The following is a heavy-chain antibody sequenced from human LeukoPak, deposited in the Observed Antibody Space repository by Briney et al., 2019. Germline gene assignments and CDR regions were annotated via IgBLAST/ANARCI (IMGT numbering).Heavy chain of an antibody. Sequence: SETLSLTCTVSGGSISSYYWSWIRQPPGKGLEWIGYIYYSGSTYYNPSLKSRVTISVDTSKNQFSLKLSSVTAADTAVYYCARDGTWGDAFDIWGQGTMVTVSS. CDR2: IYYSGST. D-gene: IGHD1-1*01. J-gene: IGHJ3*02. CDR1: GGSISSYY. CDR3: ARDGTWGDAFDI. V-gene: IGHV4-59*12.